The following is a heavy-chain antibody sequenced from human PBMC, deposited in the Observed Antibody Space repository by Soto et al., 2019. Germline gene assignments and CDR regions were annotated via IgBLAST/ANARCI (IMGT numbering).Heavy chain of an antibody. CDR1: GGTFSSYA. V-gene: IGHV1-69*13. CDR2: IIPIFGTA. Sequence: SVKVSCKASGGTFSSYAISWVRQAPGQGLEWMGGIIPIFGTANYAQKFQGRVTITADESTSTAYMELSSLRSEDTAVYYCARAPKDYYDSSGYYLAAFDIWGQGTMVTVSS. CDR3: ARAPKDYYDSSGYYLAAFDI. D-gene: IGHD3-22*01. J-gene: IGHJ3*02.